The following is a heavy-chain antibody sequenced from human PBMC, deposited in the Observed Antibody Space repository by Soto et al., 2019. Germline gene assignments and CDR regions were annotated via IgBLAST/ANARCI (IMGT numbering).Heavy chain of an antibody. CDR3: ARPSRITIFGAPNYYGMDV. CDR1: GSSCASYW. D-gene: IGHD3-3*01. CDR2: IFPGDSYT. J-gene: IGHJ6*02. Sequence: VSLKIGFKGSGSSCASYWVGWVRQMPGKGLEWMGIIFPGDSYTNYSPSFQGHVTISADKSISTAYLQWSSLKASDTAMYYCARPSRITIFGAPNYYGMDVWGQGTTVTVSS. V-gene: IGHV5-51*01.